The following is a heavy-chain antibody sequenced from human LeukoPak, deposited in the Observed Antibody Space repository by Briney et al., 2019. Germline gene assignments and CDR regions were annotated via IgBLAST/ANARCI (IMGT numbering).Heavy chain of an antibody. D-gene: IGHD3-3*01. Sequence: QPGGSLRLSCAASGFTFSSYAMSWVRQAPGRGLEWVSAISGSGGSTYYADSVKGRFTISRDNSKNTLYLQMNSLRAEDTAVYYCAKSGITIFGVVISPDYFDYWGQGTLVTVSS. CDR2: ISGSGGST. CDR1: GFTFSSYA. CDR3: AKSGITIFGVVISPDYFDY. V-gene: IGHV3-23*01. J-gene: IGHJ4*02.